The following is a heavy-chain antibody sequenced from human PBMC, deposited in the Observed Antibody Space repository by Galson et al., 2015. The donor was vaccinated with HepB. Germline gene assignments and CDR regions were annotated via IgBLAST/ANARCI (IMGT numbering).Heavy chain of an antibody. Sequence: CAISGDSVSSNSAAWNWIRQSPSRGLELLGRTYYRSKWYTGYALSVKSRITIKPDTSKNQFSLQLNSVTPEDTAVYYCARMVGETPDVWGQGTTVTVSS. V-gene: IGHV6-1*01. CDR3: ARMVGETPDV. D-gene: IGHD1-26*01. CDR1: GDSVSSNSAA. CDR2: TYYRSKWYT. J-gene: IGHJ6*02.